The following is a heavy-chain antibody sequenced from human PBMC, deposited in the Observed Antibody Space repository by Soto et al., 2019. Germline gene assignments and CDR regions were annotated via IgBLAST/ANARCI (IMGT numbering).Heavy chain of an antibody. J-gene: IGHJ3*02. Sequence: SETLSLTCTVSGGSISSGGYYWSWIRQHPGKGLEWIGYIYYSGSTCYNPSLKSRVTISVDTSKNQFSLKLSSVTAADTAVYYCARVEVWEDFGVVTSDAFDIWGQGTTVTVSS. CDR1: GGSISSGGYY. V-gene: IGHV4-31*03. D-gene: IGHD3-3*01. CDR2: IYYSGST. CDR3: ARVEVWEDFGVVTSDAFDI.